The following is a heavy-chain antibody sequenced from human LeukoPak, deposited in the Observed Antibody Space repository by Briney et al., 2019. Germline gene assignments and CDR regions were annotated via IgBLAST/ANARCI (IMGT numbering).Heavy chain of an antibody. J-gene: IGHJ5*02. CDR1: GYTFTSYY. Sequence: ASVKVSCKASGYTFTSYYMHWVRQAPGQGLEWMGIINPSGGSTSYAQKFQGRVTMTRDTSTSTVYMELSSLRSEDTAVYYCAKDTRVLLWFGELTDQNWFDPWGQGTLVTASS. D-gene: IGHD3-10*01. CDR2: INPSGGST. CDR3: AKDTRVLLWFGELTDQNWFDP. V-gene: IGHV1-46*01.